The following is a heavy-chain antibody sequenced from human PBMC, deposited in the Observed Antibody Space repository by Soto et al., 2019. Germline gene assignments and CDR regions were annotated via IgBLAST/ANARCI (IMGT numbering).Heavy chain of an antibody. Sequence: SETLSLTCTVSGGSISSGDYYWSWIRQPPGKGLEWIGYIYYSGSTYYNPSLKSRVTISVDTSKNQFSLKLSSVTAADTAVYYCARGAVEYSSSSHLGCFDPWGQGTLVTVSS. CDR3: ARGAVEYSSSSHLGCFDP. CDR1: GGSISSGDYY. V-gene: IGHV4-30-4*01. J-gene: IGHJ5*02. CDR2: IYYSGST. D-gene: IGHD6-6*01.